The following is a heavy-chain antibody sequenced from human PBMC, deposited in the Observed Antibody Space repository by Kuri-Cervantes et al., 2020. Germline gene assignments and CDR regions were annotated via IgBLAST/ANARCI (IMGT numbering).Heavy chain of an antibody. Sequence: GGSLRLSCAASGFTFSSYAMSWVRQGPGKGLEWVSAISGSGGSTYYADSVKGRFTISRDNSKNTLYLQMNSLRAEDTAVYYCAKVFHYYYGMDVWGQGTTVTVSS. CDR2: ISGSGGST. CDR3: AKVFHYYYGMDV. V-gene: IGHV3-23*01. J-gene: IGHJ6*02. CDR1: GFTFSSYA.